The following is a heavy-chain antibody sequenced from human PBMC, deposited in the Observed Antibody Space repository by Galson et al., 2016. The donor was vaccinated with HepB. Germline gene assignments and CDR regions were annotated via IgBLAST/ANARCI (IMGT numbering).Heavy chain of an antibody. CDR1: GFTFNSYA. CDR3: ARDPGFRNGMNV. Sequence: SLRLSCAASGFTFNSYAMPWVRQGPGKGLEWVSTIVIGGSTHYTESVKGRFTISRDNSKNSVFLQMNNLRAEDTAVYYCARDPGFRNGMNVWGQGTTVTVSS. V-gene: IGHV3-23*01. J-gene: IGHJ6*02. CDR2: IVIGGST.